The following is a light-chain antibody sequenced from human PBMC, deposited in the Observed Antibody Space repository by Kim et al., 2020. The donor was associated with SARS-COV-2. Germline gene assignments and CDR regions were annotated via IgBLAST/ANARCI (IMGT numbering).Light chain of an antibody. V-gene: IGKV3-20*01. J-gene: IGKJ4*01. Sequence: EVVLTQSPGTLSLSPGERATLSCRASQTITNSFLAWYQQRPGQAPTLLIYAASSRATGIPDRFSGSGSGTDFTLTISRLEPEDFAVYYCQEYGTSPRGTFGGGTKVDIK. CDR1: QTITNSF. CDR3: QEYGTSPRGT. CDR2: AAS.